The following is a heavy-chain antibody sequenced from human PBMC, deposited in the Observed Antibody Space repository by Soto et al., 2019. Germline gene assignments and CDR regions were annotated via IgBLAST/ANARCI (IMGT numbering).Heavy chain of an antibody. J-gene: IGHJ4*02. CDR1: GGTFSSYA. D-gene: IGHD1-20*01. Sequence: SVKVSCKASGGTFSSYAISWVRQAPGQGLEWMGGIIPIFGTANYAQKFQGRVTITADESTSTAYMELSSLRFEDTAVYYCASYNWNDPFYDYWGQGTLVTVSS. CDR2: IIPIFGTA. V-gene: IGHV1-69*13. CDR3: ASYNWNDPFYDY.